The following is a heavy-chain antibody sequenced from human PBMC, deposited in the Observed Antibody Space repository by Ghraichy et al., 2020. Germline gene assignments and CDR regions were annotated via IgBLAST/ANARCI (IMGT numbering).Heavy chain of an antibody. CDR1: GFTFSSYA. J-gene: IGHJ6*02. D-gene: IGHD4-11*01. Sequence: GGSLRLTCAASGFTFSSYAMNWVRQAPGKGLEWVSYISGSGETISSADSVKGRFTISRDNTKNTLYLQMNSLRAEDTAIYYCARDRLPSKYNGLDVWGQGTAVTVSS. V-gene: IGHV3-23*01. CDR3: ARDRLPSKYNGLDV. CDR2: ISGSGETI.